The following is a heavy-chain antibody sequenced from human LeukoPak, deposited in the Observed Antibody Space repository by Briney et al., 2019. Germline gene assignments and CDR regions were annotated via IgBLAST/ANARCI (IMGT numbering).Heavy chain of an antibody. Sequence: GGSLRLSCAASGFTFSSYAMHWVRQAPGKGLEYVSAISSNGGSTYYANSVKGRFTISRDNSKNTLYLQMGSLRAEDMAVYYCARTGTTGYFDYWGRGTLVTVSS. D-gene: IGHD1-1*01. CDR2: ISSNGGST. J-gene: IGHJ4*02. CDR1: GFTFSSYA. CDR3: ARTGTTGYFDY. V-gene: IGHV3-64*01.